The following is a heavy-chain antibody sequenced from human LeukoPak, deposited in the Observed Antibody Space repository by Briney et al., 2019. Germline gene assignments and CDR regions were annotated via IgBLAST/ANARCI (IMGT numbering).Heavy chain of an antibody. D-gene: IGHD1-26*01. Sequence: ASVKVSCKASGYTFTSYYMHWVRQAPGQGLEWMGIINPSVDSTSYAQKFQGRVTMARDMPTRPVYMELSSLSSEDADVYYCSRTQGPVVGATLDYWGQGTLVTVSS. CDR1: GYTFTSYY. V-gene: IGHV1-46*01. J-gene: IGHJ4*02. CDR2: INPSVDST. CDR3: SRTQGPVVGATLDY.